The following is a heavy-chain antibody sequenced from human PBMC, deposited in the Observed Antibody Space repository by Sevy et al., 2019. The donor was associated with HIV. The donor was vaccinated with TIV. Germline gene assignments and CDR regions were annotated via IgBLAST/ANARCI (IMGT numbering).Heavy chain of an antibody. D-gene: IGHD3-3*01. CDR1: GFTFSSHW. J-gene: IGHJ6*02. CDR2: INSHGTIT. CDR3: ARGQVLRFLEWPTYGMDV. Sequence: GGSLRLSCAASGFTFSSHWMSWVRQAPGKGLVWVSHINSHGTITNYADSVKGRFTISRDNAKNTVYLQINSLRAEDTAVHYCARGQVLRFLEWPTYGMDVWGQGTTVTVSS. V-gene: IGHV3-74*01.